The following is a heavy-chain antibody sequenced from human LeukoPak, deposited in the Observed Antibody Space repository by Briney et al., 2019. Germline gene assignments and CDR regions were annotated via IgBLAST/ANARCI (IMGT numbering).Heavy chain of an antibody. CDR2: IYYSGNT. J-gene: IGHJ4*02. Sequence: SDTLSLTCTVSGGSISSYYWSWIRQRPRKGLEWIAFIYYSGNTHYNTSLKSPVTISLDPSTNQFSLRESPVTAADTAVYYGAGHSFYGALYCDYWGQGTLITVSS. CDR1: GGSISSYY. V-gene: IGHV4-59*08. D-gene: IGHD4/OR15-4a*01. CDR3: AGHSFYGALYCDY.